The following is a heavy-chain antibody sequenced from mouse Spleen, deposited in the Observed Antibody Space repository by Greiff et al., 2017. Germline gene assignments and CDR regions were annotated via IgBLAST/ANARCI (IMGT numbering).Heavy chain of an antibody. CDR2: ISDGGSYT. V-gene: IGHV5-4*02. Sequence: EVQLVESGGGLVKPGGSLKLSCAASGFTFSDYYMYWVRQTPEKRLEWVATISDGGSYTYYPDSVKGRFTISRDNAKNNLYLQMSSLKSEDTAMYYCARGGYDGGYAMDYWGQGTSVTVSS. CDR1: GFTFSDYY. J-gene: IGHJ4*01. D-gene: IGHD2-2*01. CDR3: ARGGYDGGYAMDY.